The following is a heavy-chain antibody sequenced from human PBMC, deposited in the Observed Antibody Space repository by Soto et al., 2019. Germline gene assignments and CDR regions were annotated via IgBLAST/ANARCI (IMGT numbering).Heavy chain of an antibody. Sequence: SETLSLTCTVSGDTSTSYYWGRIRQAPGKGLEWIGHIHNSGTSTHNPSLNGRVTISIDMSKKQFSLKLTSLTSADTAVYYCARDFYDSVGYTWFDSWSQGTLVTVSS. CDR3: ARDFYDSVGYTWFDS. J-gene: IGHJ5*01. CDR2: IHNSGTS. V-gene: IGHV4-59*01. D-gene: IGHD3-22*01. CDR1: GDTSTSYY.